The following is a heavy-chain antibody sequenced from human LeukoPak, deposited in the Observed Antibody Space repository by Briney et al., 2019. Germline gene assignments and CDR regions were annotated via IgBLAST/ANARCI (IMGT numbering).Heavy chain of an antibody. CDR2: ISYDGSNK. D-gene: IGHD3-22*01. CDR1: GFTFSYYT. V-gene: IGHV3-30-3*01. CDR3: ARVLNYYDSSGYYFSY. J-gene: IGHJ4*02. Sequence: GGSLRLSCAASGFTFSYYTMHWVRQAPGKGLEWVAVISYDGSNKYYADSVKGRFTISRDNSKNTRYLQMNSLRAEDTAVYYCARVLNYYDSSGYYFSYWGQGTLVTVSS.